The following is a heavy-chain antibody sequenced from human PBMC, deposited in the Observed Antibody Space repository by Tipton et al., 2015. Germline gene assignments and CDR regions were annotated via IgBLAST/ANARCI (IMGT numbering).Heavy chain of an antibody. J-gene: IGHJ4*02. CDR2: ISWDGRNK. D-gene: IGHD3-10*01. CDR3: ARGSWFGDY. CDR1: GFTLTRYG. Sequence: SLRLSCAASGFTLTRYGMNWVRQAPGKGLEWVAVISWDGRNKYYADSVKGRFTVSRDTSKNTLYLQMDSLGADDTAVYYCARGSWFGDYWGQGTLVTVSS. V-gene: IGHV3-33*05.